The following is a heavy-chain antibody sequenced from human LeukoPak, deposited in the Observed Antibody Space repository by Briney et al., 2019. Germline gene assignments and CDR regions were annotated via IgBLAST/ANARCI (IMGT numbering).Heavy chain of an antibody. V-gene: IGHV1-69*01. CDR1: GGTFSSYA. Sequence: SVKVSCKASGGTFSSYAISWVRQAPGQGLEWMGGIIPIFGTANYAQKFQGRVTITADESTSTAYMELSSLRSEDTAMYYCARDRGGGTTLGSWGQGTLVTVSS. CDR3: ARDRGGGTTLGS. J-gene: IGHJ5*02. CDR2: IIPIFGTA. D-gene: IGHD1-1*01.